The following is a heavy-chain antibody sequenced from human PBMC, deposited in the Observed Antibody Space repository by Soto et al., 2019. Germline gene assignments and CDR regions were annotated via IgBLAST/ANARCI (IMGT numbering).Heavy chain of an antibody. CDR1: GFTFSSYA. J-gene: IGHJ4*02. CDR3: AKAQVPSPKGLWGSRTYYKYYFDY. D-gene: IGHD3-10*01. Sequence: GGSLRLSCAASGFTFSSYAMSWVRQAPGKGLDWVSVISGSGENTYYADSVKGRFTISRDNSKNTLYLQMNSLRAEDTAVYYCAKAQVPSPKGLWGSRTYYKYYFDYRGRRTPVTVSS. V-gene: IGHV3-23*01. CDR2: ISGSGENT.